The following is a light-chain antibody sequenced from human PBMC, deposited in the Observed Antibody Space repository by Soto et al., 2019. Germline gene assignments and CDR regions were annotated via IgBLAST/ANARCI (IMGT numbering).Light chain of an antibody. CDR3: QQYNNWPPRWT. Sequence: EIVMTQSPATLSVSPGERATLSCRASQSVSSNLAWYQQKPGQAPRLLIYGASTRATGIPVRFSGSGSGTEFTLTISSLQSEDFAVYYCQQYNNWPPRWTFGQGTKVEIK. CDR2: GAS. CDR1: QSVSSN. J-gene: IGKJ1*01. V-gene: IGKV3-15*01.